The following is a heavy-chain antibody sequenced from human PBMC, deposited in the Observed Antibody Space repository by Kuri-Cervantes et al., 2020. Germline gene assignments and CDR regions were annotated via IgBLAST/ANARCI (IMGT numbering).Heavy chain of an antibody. CDR3: ARRSVYDSKLLGAFDI. CDR2: ISSSSSTI. D-gene: IGHD3-22*01. V-gene: IGHV3-48*04. Sequence: GGSLRLSCAASGFTFSSYSMNWVRQAPGKGLEWVSYISSSSSTIYYADPVKGRFTISRDNAKNSLYLQMNSLRAEDTAVYYCARRSVYDSKLLGAFDIWGQGTMVTVSS. CDR1: GFTFSSYS. J-gene: IGHJ3*02.